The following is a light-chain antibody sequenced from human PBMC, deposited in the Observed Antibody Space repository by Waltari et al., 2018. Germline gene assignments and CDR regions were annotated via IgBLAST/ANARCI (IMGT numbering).Light chain of an antibody. CDR1: QSVLYSSNNKNY. V-gene: IGKV4-1*01. J-gene: IGKJ4*01. CDR3: QQYYSTPLT. CDR2: WAS. Sequence: DIVMTQSPDSLVVSLGERASINCKSSQSVLYSSNNKNYLAWYQHKPGQPPKLLIYWASSRESGVPDRFSGSGSGTDFTLTISSLQAEDVAIYYCQQYYSTPLTFGGGTKVEIK.